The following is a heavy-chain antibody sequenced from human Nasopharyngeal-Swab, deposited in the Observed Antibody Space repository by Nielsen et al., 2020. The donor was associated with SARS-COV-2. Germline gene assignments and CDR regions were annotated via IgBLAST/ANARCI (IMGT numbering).Heavy chain of an antibody. J-gene: IGHJ4*02. D-gene: IGHD3-22*01. V-gene: IGHV3-23*01. CDR1: GLTSSSYA. CDR2: ISGSGGST. Sequence: GESLKISCAASGLTSSSYAMSWVRQAPGKGLEWVSAISGSGGSTYYADSVKGRFTISRDNSKNTLYLQMNSLRAEDTAVYYCAKEESDSSGYYYWGQGTLVTVSS. CDR3: AKEESDSSGYYY.